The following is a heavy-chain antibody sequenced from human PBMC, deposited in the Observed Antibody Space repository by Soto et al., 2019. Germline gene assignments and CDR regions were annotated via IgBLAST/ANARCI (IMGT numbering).Heavy chain of an antibody. D-gene: IGHD2-21*02. CDR3: ARDWMVTPSGWFDP. Sequence: ASVKVSCKASGYTFTGYYMHWVRQAPGQGLEWMGWINPNSGGTNYAQKFQGRVTMTRDTSISTAYMELSRLRSDDTAVYYCARDWMVTPSGWFDPWGQGTLVTVSS. CDR1: GYTFTGYY. CDR2: INPNSGGT. V-gene: IGHV1-2*02. J-gene: IGHJ5*02.